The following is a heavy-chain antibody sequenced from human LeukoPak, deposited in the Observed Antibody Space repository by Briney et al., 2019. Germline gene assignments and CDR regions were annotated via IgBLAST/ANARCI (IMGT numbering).Heavy chain of an antibody. Sequence: GRSLRLSCAASGFTFSSYGMHWVRQAPGKGLEWVAVIWYDGSNKYYADSVKGRFTISRDNSKNTLYLQMNSLRAEDTAVYYCAKEPSYCSGGSCYYGEGYFDYWGQGTLVTVSS. CDR1: GFTFSSYG. J-gene: IGHJ4*02. CDR2: IWYDGSNK. CDR3: AKEPSYCSGGSCYYGEGYFDY. V-gene: IGHV3-33*06. D-gene: IGHD2-15*01.